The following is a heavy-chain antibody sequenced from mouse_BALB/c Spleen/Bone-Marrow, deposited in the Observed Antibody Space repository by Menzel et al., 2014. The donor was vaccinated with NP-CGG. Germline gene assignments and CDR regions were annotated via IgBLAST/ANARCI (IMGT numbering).Heavy chain of an antibody. Sequence: DVMLVESGGGLVKPGGSLKLSCAASGFTFSSYTMSWVRQTPEKRLEWVATISSGGSYTYYPDGVKGRFTISRDNAKNTLYLQMSSLKSEDTAMYYCTRDGKGNYDYAMDYWGQGTSVTVSS. CDR2: ISSGGSYT. CDR1: GFTFSSYT. V-gene: IGHV5-6-4*01. J-gene: IGHJ4*01. D-gene: IGHD2-1*01. CDR3: TRDGKGNYDYAMDY.